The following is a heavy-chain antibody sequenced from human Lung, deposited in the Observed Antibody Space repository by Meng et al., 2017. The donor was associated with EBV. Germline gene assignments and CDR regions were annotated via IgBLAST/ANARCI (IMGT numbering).Heavy chain of an antibody. V-gene: IGHV3-23*04. CDR1: GFTFSRYW. J-gene: IGHJ2*01. CDR2: ISGSGGSA. Sequence: EGQLVESGGTLVQPGGSLRLSCAAYGFTFSRYWMHWVRQVPGKGLEWVSVISGSGGSAYYADSVKGRFTISRDNSANTVYLQMNSLRAEDTAAYFCAKAGNYVERYFDLWGRGTLVTVSS. D-gene: IGHD3-3*01. CDR3: AKAGNYVERYFDL.